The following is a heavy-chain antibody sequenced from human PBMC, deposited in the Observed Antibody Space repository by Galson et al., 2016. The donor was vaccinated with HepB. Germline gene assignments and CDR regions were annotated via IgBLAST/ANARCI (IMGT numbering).Heavy chain of an antibody. J-gene: IGHJ4*01. Sequence: SETLSLTCTVSGDSIVSLNWWSWVRQSSGKRLEWIGDIFHSGTTKFNPSLNSRVIMSIDTAKRQLRLNLKSVTAADTAVYYCVRRVGDYAYFGEYHFDQWGQGALVTVSS. CDR1: GDSIVSLNW. V-gene: IGHV4-4*02. D-gene: IGHD3-10*01. CDR3: VRRVGDYAYFGEYHFDQ. CDR2: IFHSGTT.